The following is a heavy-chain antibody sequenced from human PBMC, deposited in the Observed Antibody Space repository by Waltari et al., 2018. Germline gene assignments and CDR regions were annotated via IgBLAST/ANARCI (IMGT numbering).Heavy chain of an antibody. CDR3: ATDPESSGWNVLY. CDR2: FDPEGGET. D-gene: IGHD6-19*01. CDR1: GYTLTELS. J-gene: IGHJ4*02. V-gene: IGHV1-24*01. Sequence: QVQLVQSGAEVKKPGASVKVSCKVSGYTLTELSMHLVPQAPGKGLEWMGGFDPEGGETIYAQKFQGRVTMTEDTPTDTAYMELSSLRSEDTAVYYCATDPESSGWNVLYWGQGTLVTVSS.